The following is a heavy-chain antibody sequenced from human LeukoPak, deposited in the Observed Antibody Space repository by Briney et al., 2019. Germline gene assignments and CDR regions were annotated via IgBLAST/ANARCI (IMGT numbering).Heavy chain of an antibody. D-gene: IGHD3-9*01. CDR3: ARSYDILTGFDY. CDR1: GFTVISNY. CDR2: IYSGGST. J-gene: IGHJ4*02. V-gene: IGHV3-53*01. Sequence: PGGSLRLSCAASGFTVISNYMSWVRQAPGKGLEWVSVIYSGGSTYYADSVKGRFTISRDNSKNTLYLQMNSLRAEDTAVYYCARSYDILTGFDYWGQGTLVTVSS.